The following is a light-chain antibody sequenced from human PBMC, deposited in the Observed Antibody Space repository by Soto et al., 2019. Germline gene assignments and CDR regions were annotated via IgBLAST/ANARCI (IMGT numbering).Light chain of an antibody. J-gene: IGKJ5*01. CDR3: QQYNNWPPIT. Sequence: EVVMTQSPATLSVSPVGRSTLSFGASHSVSITVAWYQHKPGQAPRLLIYGASTRATGIPARFSGSGSGTEFTLTISSLQSEDFAVYYCQQYNNWPPITFGQGTRLENK. CDR1: HSVSIT. CDR2: GAS. V-gene: IGKV3-15*01.